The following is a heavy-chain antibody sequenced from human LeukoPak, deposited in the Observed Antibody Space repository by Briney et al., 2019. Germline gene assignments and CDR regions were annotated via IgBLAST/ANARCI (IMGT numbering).Heavy chain of an antibody. Sequence: PGGSLRLSCLTSGFTLSTNAMSWVRQAPGKGLEWISGISGSGASTYYADSVKGRFTISRDNSKNTLYLQMNSLRAEDTAVYYCAKDGFYSSGWSDYYYGMDVWGQGTTVTVSS. J-gene: IGHJ6*02. CDR3: AKDGFYSSGWSDYYYGMDV. CDR2: ISGSGAST. V-gene: IGHV3-23*01. D-gene: IGHD6-19*01. CDR1: GFTLSTNA.